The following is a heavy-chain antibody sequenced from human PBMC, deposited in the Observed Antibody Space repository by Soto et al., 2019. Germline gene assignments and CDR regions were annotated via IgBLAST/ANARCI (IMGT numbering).Heavy chain of an antibody. CDR3: ARAAYGSGSYYAPYYYYAMDV. CDR2: ILYTGNT. D-gene: IGHD3-10*01. V-gene: IGHV4-59*01. CDR1: GASISSYY. Sequence: QVQLQESDPGLVKPSETLALTCTVSGASISSYYWSWIRQPPGKGLEWLGYILYTGNTNYSPSLKSRVTMSVDTSKNQVSLKLSAVTAADTAVYFCARAAYGSGSYYAPYYYYAMDVWGQGTTVTVSS. J-gene: IGHJ6*02.